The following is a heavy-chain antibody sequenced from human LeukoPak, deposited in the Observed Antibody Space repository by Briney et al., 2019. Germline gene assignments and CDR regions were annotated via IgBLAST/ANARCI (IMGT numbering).Heavy chain of an antibody. D-gene: IGHD3-10*01. CDR3: ARRYGSGSYFPPG. Sequence: SETLSLTCAVYGGSSSGYYWSWIRQPPGKGLEWIGEINHSGSTNYNPSLKTRVTISVDTSKNQFSLKLSSATAADTAVYYCARRYGSGSYFPPGWGQGTLVTVSS. V-gene: IGHV4-34*01. J-gene: IGHJ4*02. CDR1: GGSSSGYY. CDR2: INHSGST.